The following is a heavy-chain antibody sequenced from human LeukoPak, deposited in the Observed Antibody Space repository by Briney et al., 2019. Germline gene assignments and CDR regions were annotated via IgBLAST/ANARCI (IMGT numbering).Heavy chain of an antibody. CDR3: AKDRGFTGYEGSNYFDY. V-gene: IGHV3-7*03. J-gene: IGHJ4*02. CDR2: MNHDGNSK. CDR1: GLSFDTSW. D-gene: IGHD5-12*01. Sequence: GGSLRLSCAVSGLSFDTSWMTWVRQAPGGGLECVALMNHDGNSKYYVDSVKGRFTISRDNAKNSLYLQMNNLRAEDTAVYYCAKDRGFTGYEGSNYFDYWGQGTLVTVSS.